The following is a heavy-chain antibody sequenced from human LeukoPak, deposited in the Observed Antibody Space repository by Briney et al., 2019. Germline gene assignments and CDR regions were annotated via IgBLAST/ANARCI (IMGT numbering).Heavy chain of an antibody. CDR3: TSVELGIKNYFDY. D-gene: IGHD7-27*01. CDR2: IRSKAYGGTT. J-gene: IGHJ4*02. CDR1: GFTFGDYA. V-gene: IGHV3-49*03. Sequence: GGSLRLSCTASGFTFGDYAMSWFRQAPGKGLEWVGFIRSKAYGGTTEYAASVKGRFTISRDDSKSIAYLQMNSLKTEDTAVYYCTSVELGIKNYFDYWGQGTLVTVSS.